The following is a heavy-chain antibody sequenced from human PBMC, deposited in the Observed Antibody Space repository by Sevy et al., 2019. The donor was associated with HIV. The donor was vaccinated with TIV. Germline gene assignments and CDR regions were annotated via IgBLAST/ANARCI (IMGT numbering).Heavy chain of an antibody. J-gene: IGHJ4*02. CDR1: GFTFSNYA. V-gene: IGHV3-33*01. Sequence: GGSLRLSCAATGFTFSNYAMHWVRQAPGKGMEWVAIIWSDGAYQYHADSVKGRFTISRDNSKNTLYLQMNNVRVEDTAVYYCAGRGYYYDNAAYYALDSWGQGTLVTVSS. D-gene: IGHD3-22*01. CDR2: IWSDGAYQ. CDR3: AGRGYYYDNAAYYALDS.